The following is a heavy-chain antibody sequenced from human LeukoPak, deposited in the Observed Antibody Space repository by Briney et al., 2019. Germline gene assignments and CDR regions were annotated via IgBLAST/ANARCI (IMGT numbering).Heavy chain of an antibody. CDR2: SNDSGGT. CDR3: ARENYQLLSGAFYYYMEV. V-gene: IGHV4-34*01. D-gene: IGHD2-2*01. CDR1: GGTFSGYY. Sequence: ASETLSLTCAVYGGTFSGYYWSWIRQPPGKRLEWVGESNDSGGTNYNPSLKSRVTISADKSKNQVSLKLSSVTAADTAVYYCARENYQLLSGAFYYYMEVWGKGTTVTVSS. J-gene: IGHJ6*03.